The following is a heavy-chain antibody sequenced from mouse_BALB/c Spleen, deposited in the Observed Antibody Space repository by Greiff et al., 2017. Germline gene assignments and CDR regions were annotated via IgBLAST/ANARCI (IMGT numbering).Heavy chain of an antibody. CDR1: GFTFSSYA. Sequence: EVKLVESGGGLVKPGGSLKLSCAASGFTFSSYAMSWVRQTPEKRLEWVASISSGGSTYYPDSVKGRFTISRDNARNILYLQMSNLRSEDTAMYYCARGLLRGDYWGQGTTLTVSS. J-gene: IGHJ2*01. V-gene: IGHV5-6-5*01. CDR2: ISSGGST. CDR3: ARGLLRGDY. D-gene: IGHD1-1*01.